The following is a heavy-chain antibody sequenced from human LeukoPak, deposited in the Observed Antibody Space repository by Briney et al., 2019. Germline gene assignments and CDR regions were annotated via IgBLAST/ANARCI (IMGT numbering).Heavy chain of an antibody. CDR2: IHHSGSS. CDR3: ARGGNRFGGFYFDY. V-gene: IGHV4-31*03. D-gene: IGHD3-10*01. CDR1: ADSLSSGGHY. J-gene: IGHJ4*02. Sequence: SQTLSLTCTVSADSLSSGGHYWAWIRQLPGKGLESIGFIHHSGSSRHNPSLKDRVAISVGASRKQFALRLSSVTAADTAIYYCARGGNRFGGFYFDYWGQGIQVIVSS.